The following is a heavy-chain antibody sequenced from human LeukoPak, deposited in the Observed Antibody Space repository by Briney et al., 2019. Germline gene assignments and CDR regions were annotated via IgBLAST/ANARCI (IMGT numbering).Heavy chain of an antibody. V-gene: IGHV4-39*01. D-gene: IGHD4-17*01. CDR2: IYYSGST. CDR1: GGSISSSSYY. J-gene: IGHJ4*02. CDR3: ARLDMTTVTTFDY. Sequence: SETLSLTCTVSGGSISSSSYYWGWIRQPPGKGLEWIGSIYYSGSTYYNPSLKSRVTISVDTSKNQFSLTLSSVTAADTAVYYCARLDMTTVTTFDYWGQGTLVTVSS.